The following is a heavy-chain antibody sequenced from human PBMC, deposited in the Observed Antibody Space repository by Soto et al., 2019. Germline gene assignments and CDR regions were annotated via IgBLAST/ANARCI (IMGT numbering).Heavy chain of an antibody. V-gene: IGHV3-23*01. CDR1: GFTFSSYA. Sequence: GGSLRLSCAASGFTFSSYAMSWVRQAPGKGLEWVSAISGGGGSTDYVDSVKGRFTISRDNSKNTLYLQMNSLRAEDTAVYYCARDCSGGSCYPGMDVWGQGTTVTVSS. CDR3: ARDCSGGSCYPGMDV. J-gene: IGHJ6*02. D-gene: IGHD2-15*01. CDR2: ISGGGGST.